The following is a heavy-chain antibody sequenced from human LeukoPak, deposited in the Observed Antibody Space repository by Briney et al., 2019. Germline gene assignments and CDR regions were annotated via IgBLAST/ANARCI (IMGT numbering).Heavy chain of an antibody. J-gene: IGHJ4*02. CDR1: GGSISSYY. D-gene: IGHD3-3*01. Sequence: PSETLSLTCTVSGGSISSYYWSWIRQPAGKGLEWIGRIYTSGSTNYNPSLKSRVTMSVDTSKNQFSLKLSSVTAADTAVYYCARDGYYDFWSGQSGDYFDYWGQGTLVTVSS. V-gene: IGHV4-4*07. CDR3: ARDGYYDFWSGQSGDYFDY. CDR2: IYTSGST.